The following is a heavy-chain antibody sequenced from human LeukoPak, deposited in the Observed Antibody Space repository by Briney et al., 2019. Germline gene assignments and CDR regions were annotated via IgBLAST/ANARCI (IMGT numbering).Heavy chain of an antibody. CDR1: GGSISSSNW. CDR3: AREYGDYVYWYFDL. CDR2: IYHSGST. V-gene: IGHV4-4*02. D-gene: IGHD4-17*01. J-gene: IGHJ2*01. Sequence: SETLSLTCAVSGGSISSSNWWSWVRQPPGKGLEWIGEIYHSGSTNYNPSLKSRVTISVDKSKNQFSLKLSSVTAADTAVYYCAREYGDYVYWYFDLWGRGILVTVSS.